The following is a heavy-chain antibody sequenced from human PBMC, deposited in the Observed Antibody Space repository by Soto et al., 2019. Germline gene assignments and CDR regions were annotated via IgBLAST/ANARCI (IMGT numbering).Heavy chain of an antibody. CDR1: GDSVSSESAC. D-gene: IGHD3-10*02. CDR2: TYYRSTWNT. Sequence: SQTLSLTCAISGDSVSSESACWNLIRQSPSRGLEWLGRTYYRSTWNTDYAVSVKSRITINVDTSKNQFSLQLTSVTPEDTAVYYCARYVRGVLFDFWGQGTVVTVYS. V-gene: IGHV6-1*01. J-gene: IGHJ4*02. CDR3: ARYVRGVLFDF.